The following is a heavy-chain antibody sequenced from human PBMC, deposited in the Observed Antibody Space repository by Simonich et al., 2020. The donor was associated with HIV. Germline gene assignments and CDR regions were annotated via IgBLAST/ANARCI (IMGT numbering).Heavy chain of an antibody. J-gene: IGHJ5*02. Sequence: QVQLVQSGAEVKKPGSSVKVSCKASGGTFSSHVISWVRQAPGQGLEWMGGIIPIFGTTHMSQNFQGRVTITADESTSTAYMERSSLRSEDTAVYYCARGGGEQQLVSWFDPWGQGTLVTVSS. CDR2: IIPIFGTT. V-gene: IGHV1-69*13. CDR1: GGTFSSHV. CDR3: ARGGGEQQLVSWFDP. D-gene: IGHD6-13*01.